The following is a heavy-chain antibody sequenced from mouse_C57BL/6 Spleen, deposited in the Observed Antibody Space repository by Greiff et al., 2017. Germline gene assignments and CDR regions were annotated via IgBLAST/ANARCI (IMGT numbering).Heavy chain of an antibody. V-gene: IGHV5-12*01. CDR2: ISNGGGST. J-gene: IGHJ3*01. CDR3: ARAERGWFDY. CDR1: GFTFSDYY. Sequence: EVKLQESGGGLVQPGGSLKLSCAASGFTFSDYYMYWVRQTPEKRLEWVAYISNGGGSTYYPATVKGRFTISSANAKNTLYLQMSRLKSEDTAMYYCARAERGWFDYWGQGTLVTVAA.